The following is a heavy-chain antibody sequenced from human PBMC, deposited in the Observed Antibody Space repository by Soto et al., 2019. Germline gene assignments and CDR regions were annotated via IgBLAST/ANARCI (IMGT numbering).Heavy chain of an antibody. D-gene: IGHD2-15*01. CDR1: GFTFSSYG. J-gene: IGHJ4*02. V-gene: IGHV3-30*18. Sequence: QVQLVESGGGVVQPGRSLRLSCAASGFTFSSYGMHWVRQAPGKGLEWVAVISYDGSNKYYADSVKGRFTISRDNSKNTLSLQMNSLRAEDTAVYYCAKDRRKVVVAAPFDYWGQGTLVTVSS. CDR2: ISYDGSNK. CDR3: AKDRRKVVVAAPFDY.